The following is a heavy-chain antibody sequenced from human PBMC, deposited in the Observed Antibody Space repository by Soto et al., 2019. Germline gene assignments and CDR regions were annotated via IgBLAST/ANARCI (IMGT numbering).Heavy chain of an antibody. CDR3: ARTLSVAMGDYYDY. CDR1: GYSFTSYW. D-gene: IGHD3-16*01. Sequence: GESLKISCKGSGYSFTSYWISWVRQMPGKGVEWSGRIDPSDSYTNYSPSFQGHVTISADKSISTAYLQWSSLKASDTAMYYCARTLSVAMGDYYDYRGQGTLVTVSS. CDR2: IDPSDSYT. V-gene: IGHV5-10-1*01. J-gene: IGHJ4*02.